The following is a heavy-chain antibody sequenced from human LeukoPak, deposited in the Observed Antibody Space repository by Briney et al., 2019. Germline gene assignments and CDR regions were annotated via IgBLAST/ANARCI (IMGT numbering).Heavy chain of an antibody. D-gene: IGHD3-3*01. CDR2: IYYSGST. CDR1: GGSLISSAYY. CDR3: ARELENTIFGVVSRWFDP. Sequence: PSQTLSLTCSSSGGSLISSAYYCRWIRQPPGKDLEWIGTIYYSGSTYYNPSLKIRITISIDTSKSQFSQKLTYVTAADTAVYYCARELENTIFGVVSRWFDPWGQGALVTVSS. J-gene: IGHJ5*02. V-gene: IGHV4-39*07.